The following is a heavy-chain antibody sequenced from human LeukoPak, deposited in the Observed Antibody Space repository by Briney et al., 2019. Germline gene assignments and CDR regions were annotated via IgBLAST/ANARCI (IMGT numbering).Heavy chain of an antibody. V-gene: IGHV4-59*01. CDR3: ARSVRYSSGNFDY. J-gene: IGHJ4*02. CDR2: IYYSGSS. CDR1: GAAYSISSYY. Sequence: SETLSLTCTVSGAAYSISSYYWSWVRQPPGKGLEWIGFIYYSGSSNYNPSLKSRVTISVDTSKNQFSLKLTSVTAADTAVYYCARSVRYSSGNFDYWGQGTLVTVSS. D-gene: IGHD6-19*01.